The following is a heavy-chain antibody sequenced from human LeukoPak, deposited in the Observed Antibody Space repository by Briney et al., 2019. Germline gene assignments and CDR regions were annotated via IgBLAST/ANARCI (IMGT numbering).Heavy chain of an antibody. Sequence: GGSLRLSCTASGVTLSSYAMSWARQAPGKGLEWVSGISSSGSGGNTYYADSVKGRFTISRVSSKNTLYLQMNSLRAEDTAVYYCASLTEQQLPNEWNYFDYWGQGTLVTVSS. J-gene: IGHJ4*02. CDR1: GVTLSSYA. CDR3: ASLTEQQLPNEWNYFDY. D-gene: IGHD6-13*01. CDR2: ISSSGSGGNT. V-gene: IGHV3-23*01.